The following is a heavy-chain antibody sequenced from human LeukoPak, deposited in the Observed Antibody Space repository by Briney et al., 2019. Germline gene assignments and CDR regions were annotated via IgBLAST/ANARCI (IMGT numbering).Heavy chain of an antibody. CDR1: GYTFTSYG. CDR2: ISAYNGNT. V-gene: IGHV1-18*01. D-gene: IGHD3-22*01. CDR3: ASRRQDGSGYSNAIGYWYFDL. Sequence: ASVKVSCKASGYTFTSYGISWVRQAPGQGLEWMGWISAYNGNTNYAQKPQGRVTMTTDTSTSTAYMELRSLRSDDTAVYYCASRRQDGSGYSNAIGYWYFDLWGRGTLVTVSS. J-gene: IGHJ2*01.